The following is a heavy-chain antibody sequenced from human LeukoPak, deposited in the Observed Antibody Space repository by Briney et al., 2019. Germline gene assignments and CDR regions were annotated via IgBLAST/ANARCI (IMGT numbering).Heavy chain of an antibody. CDR3: ARVAHVVYDTSGAIFDY. V-gene: IGHV4-59*01. Sequence: SETLSLTCTVSGFSISSYYWSWIRQPPGKGLEWIGYIYYSGSTNYNPSLKSRVIISVDTSKSQFSLKMSYVTVADTAVYYCARVAHVVYDTSGAIFDYWGQGTLVTVSS. D-gene: IGHD3-22*01. CDR1: GFSISSYY. CDR2: IYYSGST. J-gene: IGHJ4*02.